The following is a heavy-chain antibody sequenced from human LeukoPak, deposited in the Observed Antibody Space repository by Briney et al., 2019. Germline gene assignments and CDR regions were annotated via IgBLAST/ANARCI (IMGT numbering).Heavy chain of an antibody. CDR3: AKAAAERCASIKCYPFDS. V-gene: IGHV3-23*01. CDR2: IIGPGGDT. CDR1: GFSFNSYA. D-gene: IGHD1-1*01. J-gene: IGHJ4*02. Sequence: SGGSLRLSCTASGFSFNSYAMNWVRQAPGKGLEWVASIIGPGGDTYHAGSVRGRFTISRDNSKNTLYLQMSHLRVEDMALYYCAKAAAERCASIKCYPFDSWGQGTLVAVSS.